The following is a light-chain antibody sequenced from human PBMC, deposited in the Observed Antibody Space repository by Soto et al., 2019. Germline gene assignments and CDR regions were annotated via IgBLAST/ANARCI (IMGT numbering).Light chain of an antibody. V-gene: IGKV3-15*01. CDR1: QSVTTN. CDR2: GAS. CDR3: QQYINWPLLS. J-gene: IGKJ4*01. Sequence: DIVMTQSPATLSVSPGERATLSCRASQSVTTNLAWYQQKPGQAPRVLIYGASTRATGIPARFSGSGSGTEFTLNIISLQSEDFAVYYCQQYINWPLLSFGGGTKVEIK.